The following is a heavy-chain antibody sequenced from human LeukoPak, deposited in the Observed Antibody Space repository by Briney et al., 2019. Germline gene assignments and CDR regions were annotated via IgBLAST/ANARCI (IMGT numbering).Heavy chain of an antibody. D-gene: IGHD3-3*01. V-gene: IGHV3-23*01. Sequence: GGSLRLSCAASGFTVSSNYMSWVRQAPGKGLEWVSAISGSGGSTYYADSVKGRFTISRDNSKNTLYLQMNSLRAEDTAVYYCAKAYDFWSGSANAFDIWGQGTMVTVSS. CDR1: GFTVSSNY. CDR3: AKAYDFWSGSANAFDI. J-gene: IGHJ3*02. CDR2: ISGSGGST.